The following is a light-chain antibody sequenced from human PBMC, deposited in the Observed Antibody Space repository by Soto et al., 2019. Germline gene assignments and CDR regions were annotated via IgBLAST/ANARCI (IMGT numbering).Light chain of an antibody. CDR2: DVS. CDR1: SSDVGGYNY. V-gene: IGLV2-14*01. Sequence: QSALTQPASVSGSPGQSITIACTGTSSDVGGYNYVSWYQQHPGKAPKLMIYDVSNRPSGVSNRFSGSKSGNTAYLTISGLQAEDEAYYYCSSYTSSSTLVFGGGTKLTVL. J-gene: IGLJ3*02. CDR3: SSYTSSSTLV.